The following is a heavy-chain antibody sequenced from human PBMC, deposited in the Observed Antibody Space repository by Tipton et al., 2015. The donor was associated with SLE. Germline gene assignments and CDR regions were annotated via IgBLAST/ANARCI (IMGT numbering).Heavy chain of an antibody. CDR2: TIPVFGTI. J-gene: IGHJ4*02. CDR3: ARDEVASWLFL. Sequence: QSGAEVKKPGSSVKVSCKTSGGTFSSFGISWVRQAPGQGLEWMGGTIPVFGTINYAQKFQGRVTIIADDSASTAYMELTNLRSEDTAVYYCARDEVASWLFLWGQGTLVTVSS. V-gene: IGHV1-69*01. D-gene: IGHD3-9*01. CDR1: GGTFSSFG.